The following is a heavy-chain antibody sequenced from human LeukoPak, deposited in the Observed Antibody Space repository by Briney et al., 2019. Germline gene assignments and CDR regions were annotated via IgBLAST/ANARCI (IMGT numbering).Heavy chain of an antibody. J-gene: IGHJ4*02. V-gene: IGHV4-61*02. D-gene: IGHD2-21*02. CDR3: ARDRYPVTPFDY. CDR2: IYTSGST. Sequence: PSETLSLTCTVSGYSISSGYYWSWIRQPAGKGLEWIGRIYTSGSTNYNPSLKSRVTISVDTSKNQFSLKLSSVTAADTAVYYCARDRYPVTPFDYWGQGTLVTVSS. CDR1: GYSISSGYY.